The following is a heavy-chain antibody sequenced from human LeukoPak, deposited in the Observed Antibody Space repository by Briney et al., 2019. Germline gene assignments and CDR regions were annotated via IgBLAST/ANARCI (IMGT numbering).Heavy chain of an antibody. CDR3: ARTLGVGTLDC. CDR2: INSGGST. V-gene: IGHV3-53*01. Sequence: PGGPLRLSCAASGFTVSSNYMSGVRQAPGKGLEWVSVINSGGSTYYADSVKGRFTISRDNSKNTLSLQMNSLRAEDTAVYYCARTLGVGTLDCWGQGTLVSASS. D-gene: IGHD4-23*01. CDR1: GFTVSSNY. J-gene: IGHJ4*02.